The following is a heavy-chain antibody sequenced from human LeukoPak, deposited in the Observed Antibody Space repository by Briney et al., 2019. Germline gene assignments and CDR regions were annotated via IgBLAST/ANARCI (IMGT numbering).Heavy chain of an antibody. CDR3: ARDPNHYYDSSGYYGDY. V-gene: IGHV3-30-3*01. CDR2: ISYDGSNK. D-gene: IGHD3-22*01. J-gene: IGHJ4*02. CDR1: GFTFSSYA. Sequence: GGSLRLSCAASGFTFSSYAMHWVRQAPGKGLEWVAVISYDGSNKYYADSVKGRFTISRDNSKNTLYLQMNSLRAEDTAVYYCARDPNHYYDSSGYYGDYWGQGTLVTVSS.